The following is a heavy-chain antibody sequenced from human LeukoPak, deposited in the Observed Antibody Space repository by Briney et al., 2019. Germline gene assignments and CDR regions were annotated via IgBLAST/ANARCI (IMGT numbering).Heavy chain of an antibody. CDR1: GFTFSSYS. J-gene: IGHJ5*02. D-gene: IGHD1-1*01. Sequence: GGSLRLSCAASGFTFSSYSMNWVRQAPGKGLEWVSSISSSSSYIYYADSVKGRLTISRDNAKNSLYLQMNSLRAEDTAVYYCARDPYNWNDVTNWFDPWGQGTLVTVSS. CDR3: ARDPYNWNDVTNWFDP. CDR2: ISSSSSYI. V-gene: IGHV3-21*01.